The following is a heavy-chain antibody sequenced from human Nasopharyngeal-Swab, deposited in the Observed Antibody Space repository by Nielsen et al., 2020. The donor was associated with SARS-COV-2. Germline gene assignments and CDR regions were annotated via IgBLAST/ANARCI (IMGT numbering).Heavy chain of an antibody. CDR2: IIPIFGTA. D-gene: IGHD5-24*01. J-gene: IGHJ6*02. CDR3: ARGGFSQLYYYYGMDV. V-gene: IGHV1-69*06. Sequence: WVRQAPGQGLEWMGGIIPIFGTANYAQKFQGRVTITADKSTSTAYMELSSLRSEDTAVYYCARGGFSQLYYYYGMDVWGQGTTVTVSS.